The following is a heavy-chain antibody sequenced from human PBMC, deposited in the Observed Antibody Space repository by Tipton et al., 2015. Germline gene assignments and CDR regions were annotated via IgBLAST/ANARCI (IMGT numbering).Heavy chain of an antibody. D-gene: IGHD3-16*02. CDR3: ARRTDYVWGTDRYHYHYGIDV. CDR2: IWPGDSET. J-gene: IGHJ6*02. V-gene: IGHV5-51*01. CDR1: GETFAGYW. Sequence: VQLVQSGAEVKKPGESLAISCKVSGETFAGYWIARVRQMPGAGLEWMGIIWPGDSETKYGPSFQGQVIISADKSISTAYLQWTSLKASDTAMYYCARRTDYVWGTDRYHYHYGIDVWGQGTTVTVSS.